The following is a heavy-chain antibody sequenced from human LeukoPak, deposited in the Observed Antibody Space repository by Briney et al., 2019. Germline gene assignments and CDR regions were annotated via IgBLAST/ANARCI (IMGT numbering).Heavy chain of an antibody. J-gene: IGHJ4*02. CDR1: GLSISNDW. V-gene: IGHV3-23*01. CDR2: ISGSGGST. D-gene: IGHD6-19*01. CDR3: AKEERYSSGWYLDY. Sequence: AGGSLRLSCAASGLSISNDWMSWVRQAPGKGLEWVSAISGSGGSTYYADSVKGRFTISRDNSKNTLYLQMNSLRAEDTAVYYCAKEERYSSGWYLDYWGQGTLVTVSS.